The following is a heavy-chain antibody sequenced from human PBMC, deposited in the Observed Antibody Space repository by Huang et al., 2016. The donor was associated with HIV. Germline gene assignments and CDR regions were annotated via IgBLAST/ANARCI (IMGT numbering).Heavy chain of an antibody. J-gene: IGHJ6*02. CDR3: VTKASAMDV. D-gene: IGHD2-8*01. Sequence: LVESGGGLVQPGGFLRLSCGGSTVTFTAYWLTWFRQPRGHGLEWGASIRQDGSEKFYLDSVKCRFNISRDNGKRLLFLDMTSLRVDNTATYFCVTKASAMDVWGQGTTVIVSS. CDR1: TVTFTAYW. CDR2: IRQDGSEK. V-gene: IGHV3-7*01.